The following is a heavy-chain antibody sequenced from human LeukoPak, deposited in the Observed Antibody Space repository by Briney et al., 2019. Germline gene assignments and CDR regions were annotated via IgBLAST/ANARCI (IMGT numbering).Heavy chain of an antibody. V-gene: IGHV1-2*02. Sequence: ASVKVSCKASGYTFTGYYMHWVRQAPGQGLEWMGWINPNSGGTNYAQKFQGRVTMTRDTSISTAYMELSRLRSDDTAVYYCARVYYDILTGYYSYYFDYWGQGTLVTVSS. CDR2: INPNSGGT. CDR1: GYTFTGYY. J-gene: IGHJ4*02. D-gene: IGHD3-9*01. CDR3: ARVYYDILTGYYSYYFDY.